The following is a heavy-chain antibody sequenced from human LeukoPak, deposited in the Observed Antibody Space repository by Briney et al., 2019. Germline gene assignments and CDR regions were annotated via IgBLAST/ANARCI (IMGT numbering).Heavy chain of an antibody. CDR3: ARTNPVYGDYDY. V-gene: IGHV3-53*01. CDR2: IYPDGST. CDR1: RLTVTDNY. Sequence: PGGSLRLSCAVSRLTVTDNYMSAVRQAPRKGLEWVSVIYPDGSTYHADSVNGRFNISRDTSKNTLFLQMNTLRADDTAVYHCARTNPVYGDYDYWGQGTLVTVSS. D-gene: IGHD4-17*01. J-gene: IGHJ4*02.